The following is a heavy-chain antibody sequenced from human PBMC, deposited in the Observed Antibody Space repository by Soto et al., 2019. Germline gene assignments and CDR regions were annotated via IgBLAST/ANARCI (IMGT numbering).Heavy chain of an antibody. CDR3: ARPQTYNKYGESFYGVDV. CDR2: INHSGST. D-gene: IGHD1-20*01. V-gene: IGHV4-34*01. Sequence: SETLCLTWAVYGGTFSGYYWRWILQPPRKGLEWIGEINHSGSTNYNPSLKSRATISADTSKNQFSLKVSSVTAADTAVYYCARPQTYNKYGESFYGVDVWGQGTTVTVSS. CDR1: GGTFSGYY. J-gene: IGHJ6*02.